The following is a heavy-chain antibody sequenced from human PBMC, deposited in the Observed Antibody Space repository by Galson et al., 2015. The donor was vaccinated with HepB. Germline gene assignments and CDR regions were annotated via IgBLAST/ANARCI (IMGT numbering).Heavy chain of an antibody. Sequence: LRLSCAASGFTFSSYAMHWVRQAPGKGLEWVAVISYDGSNKYYADSVKGRFTISRDNSKNTLYLQMNSLRAEDTAVYYCASHRSVLSSSWEAFDYRGQGTLVTVSS. J-gene: IGHJ4*02. CDR2: ISYDGSNK. V-gene: IGHV3-30*04. D-gene: IGHD6-13*01. CDR3: ASHRSVLSSSWEAFDY. CDR1: GFTFSSYA.